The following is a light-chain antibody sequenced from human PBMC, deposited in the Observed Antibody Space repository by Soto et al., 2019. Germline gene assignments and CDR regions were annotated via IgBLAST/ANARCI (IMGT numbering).Light chain of an antibody. CDR1: QYINTR. CDR2: HTS. J-gene: IGKJ1*01. Sequence: EIMWTQCPGTRSSFPGDRVTLSCRASQYINTRLAWYQHRPGQAPSLLIYHTSIRAAGIPASFSASGSGTDFTLTLSRLEPEDYAVYYCKQHGTTFGQGTKVDIK. CDR3: KQHGTT. V-gene: IGKV3D-11*03.